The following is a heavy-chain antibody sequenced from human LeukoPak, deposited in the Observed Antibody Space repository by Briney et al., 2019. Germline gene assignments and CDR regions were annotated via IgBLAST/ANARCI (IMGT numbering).Heavy chain of an antibody. V-gene: IGHV4-34*01. Sequence: SETLSLTCTVYGGSFSGYYWSWIRQPPGKGLEWIGEINHSGSTNYNPSLESRVTISVDTSKNQFSLKLSSVTAADTAVYYCASRTKNRYYDYVWGGQGTLVTVSS. CDR1: GGSFSGYY. D-gene: IGHD3-16*01. CDR3: ASRTKNRYYDYVW. J-gene: IGHJ4*02. CDR2: INHSGST.